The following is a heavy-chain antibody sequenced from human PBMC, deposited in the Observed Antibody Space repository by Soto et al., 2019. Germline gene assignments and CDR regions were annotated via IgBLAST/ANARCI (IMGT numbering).Heavy chain of an antibody. CDR1: GGSISSCGYY. CDR2: IYYGGST. Sequence: SETLSLTCTVSGGSISSCGYYCSWIRQTPGKGLEWIGYIYYGGSTYYNPSLKSRVTISVDTSKNQFSLKLSSVTAADTAVYYCARDAGMYGMDVWGQGTTVTVSS. J-gene: IGHJ6*02. D-gene: IGHD1-26*01. CDR3: ARDAGMYGMDV. V-gene: IGHV4-30-4*01.